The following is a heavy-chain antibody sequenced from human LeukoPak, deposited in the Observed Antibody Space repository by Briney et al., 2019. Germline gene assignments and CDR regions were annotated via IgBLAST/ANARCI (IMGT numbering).Heavy chain of an antibody. V-gene: IGHV1-69*13. D-gene: IGHD3-22*01. Sequence: SVKVSCKAAGGTVSSYAISWVRQAPGQGLEWMGGIIPIFGTANYAQKFQGRVTITADESTSTAYMELSSLRSEDTAVYYCARVGDSTYYYDSSGYYYFYGVDVWGQGTTVTVSS. CDR1: GGTVSSYA. CDR3: ARVGDSTYYYDSSGYYYFYGVDV. J-gene: IGHJ6*02. CDR2: IIPIFGTA.